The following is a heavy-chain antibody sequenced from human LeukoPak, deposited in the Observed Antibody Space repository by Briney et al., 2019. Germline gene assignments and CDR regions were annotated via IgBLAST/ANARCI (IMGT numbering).Heavy chain of an antibody. CDR2: IYPGDSDT. J-gene: IGHJ4*02. CDR1: GYSFTGYW. Sequence: GESLKISCKGSGYSFTGYWIAWVRQMPGKGLECMGIIYPGDSDTRYSPSFQGQVTISADKSISTAYLQWTGLKASDTAMYCCTRRPRSSSSGFDYWGQGTLVTVSS. CDR3: TRRPRSSSSGFDY. D-gene: IGHD6-6*01. V-gene: IGHV5-51*01.